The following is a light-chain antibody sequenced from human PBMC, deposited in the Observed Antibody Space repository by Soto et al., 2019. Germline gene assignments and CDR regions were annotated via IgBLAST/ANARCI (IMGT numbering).Light chain of an antibody. CDR3: QLADSSGTSHGV. V-gene: IGLV3-25*02. Sequence: SYELTQPPSVSVSPGQTARITCSGDALPKQYAYWYQQKPGQAPVLVIYKDSERPSGIPERFSGSSSGTTVTLTISGVQAEDEADYYCQLADSSGTSHGVFGGGTKVTVL. CDR1: ALPKQY. CDR2: KDS. J-gene: IGLJ3*02.